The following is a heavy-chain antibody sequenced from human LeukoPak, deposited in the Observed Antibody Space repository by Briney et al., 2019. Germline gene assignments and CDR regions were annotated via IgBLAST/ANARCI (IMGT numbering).Heavy chain of an antibody. CDR2: IYYSGST. CDR3: ASLRYSSSSFIDY. J-gene: IGHJ4*02. Sequence: SETLSLTCTVSGGSISSSSYYWGWIRQPPGKGLEWIGSIYYSGSTYYNPSLKSRVTISVDTSKNQFSLKLSSVTAADTAVYYCASLRYSSSSFIDYWGQGTLVAVSS. CDR1: GGSISSSSYY. V-gene: IGHV4-39*07. D-gene: IGHD6-6*01.